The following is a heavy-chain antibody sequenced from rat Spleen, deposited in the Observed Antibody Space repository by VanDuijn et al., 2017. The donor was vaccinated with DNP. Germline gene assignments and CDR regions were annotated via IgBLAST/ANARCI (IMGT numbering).Heavy chain of an antibody. J-gene: IGHJ2*01. Sequence: EVQLVESGGGLVQPGRSLKLSCAASGFTFSDYYMAWVRQVPGKGLEWIASITSGSGSTSYLDSVRGRFTISRDNAKSTLYLQMNSLRSEDTATYYCARGNYPGINTFDYWGQGVMVTVSS. CDR3: ARGNYPGINTFDY. CDR1: GFTFSDYY. V-gene: IGHV5-25*01. CDR2: ITSGSGST. D-gene: IGHD1-4*01.